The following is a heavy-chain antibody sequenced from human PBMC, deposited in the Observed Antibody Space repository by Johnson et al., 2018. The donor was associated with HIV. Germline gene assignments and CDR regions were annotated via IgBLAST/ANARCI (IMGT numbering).Heavy chain of an antibody. V-gene: IGHV3-53*01. Sequence: VQLVESGGGVVQPGGSLRLSCAASGFTVSSNYMSWDRQAPGKGLEWVSVIYSAGSTYYADSVKGRFTISRDNSKNTLYLHRNSLRAEDTALYYCARDLGVATAKVNAFDIWGQGTMVTVSS. CDR3: ARDLGVATAKVNAFDI. J-gene: IGHJ3*02. CDR2: IYSAGST. CDR1: GFTVSSNY. D-gene: IGHD5-12*01.